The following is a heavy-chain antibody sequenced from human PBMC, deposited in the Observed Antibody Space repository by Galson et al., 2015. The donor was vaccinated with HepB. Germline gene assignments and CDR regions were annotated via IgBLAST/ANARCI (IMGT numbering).Heavy chain of an antibody. V-gene: IGHV3-21*01. Sequence: SLRLSCAASGFTSSSYSMNWVRQAPGKGLEWVSSISSSSSYIYYADSVKGRFTISRDNAKNSLYLQMNSLRAEDTAVYYCAREPPGIAAAGPVWGDYWGQGTLVTVSS. D-gene: IGHD6-13*01. CDR2: ISSSSSYI. CDR1: GFTSSSYS. J-gene: IGHJ4*02. CDR3: AREPPGIAAAGPVWGDY.